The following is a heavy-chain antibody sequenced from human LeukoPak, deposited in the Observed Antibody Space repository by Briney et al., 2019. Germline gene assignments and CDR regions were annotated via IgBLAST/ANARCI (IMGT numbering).Heavy chain of an antibody. CDR3: AKEILRYLTDY. CDR1: GFTFTNFA. D-gene: IGHD3-9*01. V-gene: IGHV3-23*01. J-gene: IGHJ4*02. CDR2: ISGGGEHT. Sequence: PGGSLRLSCAASGFTFTNFAMKWVRQAPGRGLEWVADISGGGEHTFYADSVKGRFTISRDNSKNTLYLQMNSLRAEDTAVYYCAKEILRYLTDYWGQGTLVTVSS.